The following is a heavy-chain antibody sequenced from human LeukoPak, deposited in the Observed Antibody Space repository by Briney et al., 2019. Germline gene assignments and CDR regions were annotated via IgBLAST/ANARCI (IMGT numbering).Heavy chain of an antibody. D-gene: IGHD3-10*01. J-gene: IGHJ5*02. Sequence: SETLSLTCTVSGGSISSGGYYWSWIRQHPGKGLEWIGYIYYSGSTYYNPSLKSRVTISVDTSKNQFSLRLSSVTAADTAVYYCARTVVRGVIYPVWFDPWGQGTLVTVSS. V-gene: IGHV4-31*03. CDR3: ARTVVRGVIYPVWFDP. CDR1: GGSISSGGYY. CDR2: IYYSGST.